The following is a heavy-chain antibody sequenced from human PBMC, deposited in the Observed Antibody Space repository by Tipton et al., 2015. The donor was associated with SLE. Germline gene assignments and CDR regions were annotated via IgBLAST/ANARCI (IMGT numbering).Heavy chain of an antibody. CDR3: ARGSLRLGELSLAY. D-gene: IGHD3-16*02. J-gene: IGHJ4*02. CDR1: GGSISSYY. V-gene: IGHV4-59*01. CDR2: IYYSGST. Sequence: TLSLTCAVYGGSISSYYWSWIRQPPGKGLEWIGYIYYSGSTNYNPSLKSRVTISVDTSKNQFSLKLSSVAAADTAVYYCARGSLRLGELSLAYWGQGTLVTVSS.